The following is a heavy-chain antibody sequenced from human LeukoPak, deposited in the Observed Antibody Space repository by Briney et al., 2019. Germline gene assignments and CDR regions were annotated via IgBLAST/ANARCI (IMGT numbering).Heavy chain of an antibody. D-gene: IGHD4-17*01. J-gene: IGHJ6*02. V-gene: IGHV3-23*01. Sequence: GGSLRLSCAASGFTFSSYAMSWVRQAPGKGLEWVSAISGSGGSTYYADSVKGRFTISRDNSENTLYLQMNSLRAEDTAVYYCAKVRPRTTVTTSGMDVWGQGTTVTVSS. CDR2: ISGSGGST. CDR3: AKVRPRTTVTTSGMDV. CDR1: GFTFSSYA.